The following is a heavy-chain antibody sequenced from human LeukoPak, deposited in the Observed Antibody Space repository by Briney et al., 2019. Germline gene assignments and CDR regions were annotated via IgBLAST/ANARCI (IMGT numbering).Heavy chain of an antibody. J-gene: IGHJ4*02. CDR3: ARGPRAYKYSSSWFFDY. CDR2: IRHDGSEK. Sequence: GGSLRLSCAASGFTLSDYWMSWVRQAPGKGLEWVANIRHDGSEKYYLDSVKGRFAISRDNAKNSLSLRMNSLRAGDTAVYYCARGPRAYKYSSSWFFDYWGQGTLVTVSS. D-gene: IGHD6-13*01. CDR1: GFTLSDYW. V-gene: IGHV3-7*01.